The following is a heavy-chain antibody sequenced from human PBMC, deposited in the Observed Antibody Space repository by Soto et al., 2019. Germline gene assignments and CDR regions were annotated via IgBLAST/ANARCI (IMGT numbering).Heavy chain of an antibody. CDR1: GVPFTGNY. CDR2: VNDNGSP. Sequence: PSETLSLTSAVFGVPFTGNYRGGIRHPPGKGLEWTGAVNDNGSPDSNPSPKGRVTIPVDTSKKQFTPKLTSVTAADTAVYYCAADSATSYFGMDVWGHGTTVTVSS. D-gene: IGHD1-26*01. CDR3: AADSATSYFGMDV. J-gene: IGHJ6*02. V-gene: IGHV4-34*01.